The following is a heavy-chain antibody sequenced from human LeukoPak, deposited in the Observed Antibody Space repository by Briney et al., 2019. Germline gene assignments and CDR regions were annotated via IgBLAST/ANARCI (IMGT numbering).Heavy chain of an antibody. CDR2: INSDGTIT. CDR1: GFTFSPYW. J-gene: IGHJ4*02. CDR3: ARGTALQDY. V-gene: IGHV3-74*01. Sequence: PGGSRRLAWAAAGFTFSPYWMHWVRQVPGKGLVWVSDINSDGTITHYADSVKGRFTVSRDNAQDTLYLQMNSLRAEDTAVYYCARGTALQDYWGQGTLVTVSS. D-gene: IGHD2-2*02.